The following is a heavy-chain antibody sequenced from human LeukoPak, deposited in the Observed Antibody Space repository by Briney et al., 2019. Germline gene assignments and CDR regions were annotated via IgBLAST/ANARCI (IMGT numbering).Heavy chain of an antibody. CDR2: IYPGDSDT. Sequence: GESLKISCKGSGFSFTSYWIGWVRQMPGKGLEWMGIIYPGDSDTRYSPSFQGQVTISADKSISTAYLQWSSLKASDTAMYYCARPPLARDSSGYYSKPGAFDIWGQGTMVTVSS. CDR1: GFSFTSYW. CDR3: ARPPLARDSSGYYSKPGAFDI. D-gene: IGHD3-22*01. V-gene: IGHV5-51*01. J-gene: IGHJ3*02.